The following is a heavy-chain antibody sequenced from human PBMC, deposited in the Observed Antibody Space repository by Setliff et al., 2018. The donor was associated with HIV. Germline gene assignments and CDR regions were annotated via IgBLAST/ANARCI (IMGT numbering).Heavy chain of an antibody. J-gene: IGHJ4*01. Sequence: PSETLSLTCTVSGDSITSGGYFWSWIRQHPGKGLEWIGYIYYSGSTNYNPSLKSRVTISVDTSKNQFSLKLSSVTAADTAVYYCARTEDYSYGDAPFDYWGHGTLVTVSS. CDR3: ARTEDYSYGDAPFDY. V-gene: IGHV4-61*08. CDR2: IYYSGST. CDR1: GDSITSGGYF. D-gene: IGHD5-18*01.